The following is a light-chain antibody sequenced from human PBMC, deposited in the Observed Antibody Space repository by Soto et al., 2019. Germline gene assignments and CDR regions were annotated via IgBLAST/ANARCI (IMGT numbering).Light chain of an antibody. Sequence: QSVLTQPAAVSRSPVRSITISCTGNSSDVGGYNYVSWYQQHPGKAPKLMIYDVSDRPSGVSNRFSGSKSGNTASLTISGLQAEDEADYFCSSYTSSSTPFVFGTGTKVTVL. J-gene: IGLJ1*01. CDR2: DVS. CDR1: SSDVGGYNY. V-gene: IGLV2-14*03. CDR3: SSYTSSSTPFV.